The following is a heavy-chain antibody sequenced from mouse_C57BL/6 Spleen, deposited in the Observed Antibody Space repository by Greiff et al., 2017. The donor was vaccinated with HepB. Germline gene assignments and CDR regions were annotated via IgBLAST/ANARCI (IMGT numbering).Heavy chain of an antibody. J-gene: IGHJ1*03. V-gene: IGHV5-6*01. D-gene: IGHD2-4*01. CDR2: ISSGGSYT. Sequence: EVKLMESGGDLVKPGGSLKLSCAASGFTFSSYGMSWVRQTPDKRLEWVATISSGGSYTYYPDSVKGRFTISRDNAKNTLYLQMSSLKSEDTAMYYCARHHDYDRGYFDVWGTGTTVTVSS. CDR3: ARHHDYDRGYFDV. CDR1: GFTFSSYG.